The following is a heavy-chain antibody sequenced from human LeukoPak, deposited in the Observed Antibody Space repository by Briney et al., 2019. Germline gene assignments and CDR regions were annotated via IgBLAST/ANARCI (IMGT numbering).Heavy chain of an antibody. Sequence: GGSLRLSCAASGFTVSSNYMTWVRQAPGKGLEWVSVIYSGGSTYYADSVKGRFTISRDNTKDSLDLQMDSLRDEDTAVYYCARDQFLDYWGQGTLVTVSS. V-gene: IGHV3-53*01. J-gene: IGHJ4*02. CDR1: GFTVSSNY. CDR2: IYSGGST. CDR3: ARDQFLDY.